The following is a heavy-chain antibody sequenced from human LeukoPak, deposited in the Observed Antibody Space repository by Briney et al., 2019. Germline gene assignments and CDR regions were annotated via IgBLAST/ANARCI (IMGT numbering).Heavy chain of an antibody. CDR3: ARSGRYSGYIRGDTPPDAFDI. V-gene: IGHV5-51*01. CDR1: GYSFTSYW. Sequence: LGESLKISCKGSGYSFTSYWIGWVRQMPGKGLEWMGIIYPGDSDTRYSPSFQGQVTISADKSISTAYLQWSSLKASDTAMYYCARSGRYSGYIRGDTPPDAFDIWGQGTMVTVSS. D-gene: IGHD5-12*01. CDR2: IYPGDSDT. J-gene: IGHJ3*02.